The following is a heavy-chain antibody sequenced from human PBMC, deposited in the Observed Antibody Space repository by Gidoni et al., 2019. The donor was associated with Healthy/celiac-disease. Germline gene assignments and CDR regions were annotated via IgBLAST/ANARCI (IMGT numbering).Heavy chain of an antibody. V-gene: IGHV3-49*04. D-gene: IGHD2-2*01. CDR1: GFTFGDYA. CDR3: TRDDLEVDDAFDI. CDR2: IRSKAYGGTT. J-gene: IGHJ3*02. Sequence: EVQLVESGGGLVQPGRYLRLSCTASGFTFGDYAMSWVRQAPGKGLEWVGFIRSKAYGGTTEYAASVKGRFTISRDDSKSIAYLQMNSLKTEDTAVYYCTRDDLEVDDAFDIWGQGTMVTVSS.